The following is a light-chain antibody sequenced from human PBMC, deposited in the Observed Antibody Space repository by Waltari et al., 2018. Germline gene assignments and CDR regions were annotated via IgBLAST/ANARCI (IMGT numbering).Light chain of an antibody. CDR1: QSVSSTY. Sequence: EIVLTQSPGTLSLSPGGRATLSCRASQSVSSTYLAWYQQKPGQAPRLLIYGASSRATGIPDRFSGSGSGTDFTLIISRLEPEDFAVYYCQQYGSSPRTFGQGTKLEIK. CDR2: GAS. V-gene: IGKV3-20*01. CDR3: QQYGSSPRT. J-gene: IGKJ2*01.